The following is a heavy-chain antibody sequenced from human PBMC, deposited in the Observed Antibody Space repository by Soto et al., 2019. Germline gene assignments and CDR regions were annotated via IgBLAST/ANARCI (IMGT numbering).Heavy chain of an antibody. Sequence: QVQLVQSGAEVKKPGSSVKVSCKASGGTFSSYAISWVRQAPGQGLEWMGGIIPIFGTANYAEKFQGRVTISAEESSRRAYMELSRLRSEDAAVYYCARERRGTMADWYFDLWGGGTMVTVSS. CDR2: IIPIFGTA. D-gene: IGHD3-10*01. V-gene: IGHV1-69*12. CDR1: GGTFSSYA. CDR3: ARERRGTMADWYFDL. J-gene: IGHJ2*01.